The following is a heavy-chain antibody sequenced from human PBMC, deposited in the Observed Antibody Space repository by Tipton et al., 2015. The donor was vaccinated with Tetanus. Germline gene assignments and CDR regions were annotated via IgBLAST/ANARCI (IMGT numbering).Heavy chain of an antibody. CDR2: INSSGGST. D-gene: IGHD1-7*01. CDR1: GYTFTSYY. Sequence: VQLVQSGAEVKKPGASVKVSCKASGYTFTSYYMHWVRQAPGQGLEWMGIINSSGGSTSYAQKFQGRVTMTRDTSTSTVYMELSSLRSEDTAVYYCARAHITGTTSYYYYYGMDVWGQGTTVPVSS. V-gene: IGHV1-46*01. J-gene: IGHJ6*02. CDR3: ARAHITGTTSYYYYYGMDV.